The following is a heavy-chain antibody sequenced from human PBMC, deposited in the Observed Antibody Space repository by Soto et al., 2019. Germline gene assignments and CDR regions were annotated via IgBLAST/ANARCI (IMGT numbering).Heavy chain of an antibody. Sequence: QVQLVQSGAEVKKPGASVKVSCKASGYTFTSYAISWVRQAPGQGLEWMGWISAYNGNTNSAQKLQGRITMTTATSPTTAYMELRSLRSDDTAVYYFARSGPAAGYWGQGTLVNVSS. CDR2: ISAYNGNT. D-gene: IGHD3-10*01. CDR3: ARSGPAAGY. V-gene: IGHV1-18*01. CDR1: GYTFTSYA. J-gene: IGHJ4*02.